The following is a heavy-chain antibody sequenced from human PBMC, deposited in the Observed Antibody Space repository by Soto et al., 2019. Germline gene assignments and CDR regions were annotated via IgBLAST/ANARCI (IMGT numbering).Heavy chain of an antibody. CDR3: ARRGSGSYYDY. CDR2: ISGSGDST. Sequence: EVQLLESGGGLVQPGGSLRLSCAASGFTFSNYAMNWVRQAPGKGLEWVSVISGSGDSTYYADSVKGRFTISRGNSKNTLYLQMNSLRVEDTAIYYCARRGSGSYYDYWGQGTLVTVSS. CDR1: GFTFSNYA. V-gene: IGHV3-23*01. J-gene: IGHJ4*02. D-gene: IGHD1-26*01.